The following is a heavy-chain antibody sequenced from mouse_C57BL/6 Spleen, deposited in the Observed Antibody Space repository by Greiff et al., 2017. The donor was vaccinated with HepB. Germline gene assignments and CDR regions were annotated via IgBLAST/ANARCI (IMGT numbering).Heavy chain of an antibody. CDR1: GFTFSSYA. CDR2: ISDGGSNT. J-gene: IGHJ2*01. Sequence: EVQVVESGGGLVKPGGSLKLSCAASGFTFSSYAMSWVRQTPEKRLEWVATISDGGSNTYYPDNVKGRFTISRDTAKNNLYLQMSHLKSEDTAMYYCARGTTVVAEAGFDYWGQGTTLTVSS. V-gene: IGHV5-4*01. D-gene: IGHD1-1*01. CDR3: ARGTTVVAEAGFDY.